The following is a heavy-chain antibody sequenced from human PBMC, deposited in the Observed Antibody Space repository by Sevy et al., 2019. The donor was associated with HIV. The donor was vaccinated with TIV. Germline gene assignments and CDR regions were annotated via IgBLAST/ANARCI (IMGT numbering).Heavy chain of an antibody. CDR2: ITGSSSVI. CDR1: GFTFRTDI. D-gene: IGHD3-10*01. V-gene: IGHV3-48*02. J-gene: IGHJ4*02. CDR3: ARGHGAN. Sequence: GSLRLSCAASGFTFRTDIMGWVRQAPGKGLEWVSYITGSSSVINYADSVKGRFTISRDNAKNSLSLQLDSLRDEDTAVYYCARGHGANWGQGTLVTVSS.